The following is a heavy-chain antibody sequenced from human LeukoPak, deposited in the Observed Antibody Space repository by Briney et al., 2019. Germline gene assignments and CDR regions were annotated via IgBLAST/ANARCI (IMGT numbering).Heavy chain of an antibody. CDR1: GFTFSTYS. CDR2: ISSDGTST. V-gene: IGHV3-64*01. CDR3: AREAPPGSFDY. J-gene: IGHJ4*02. Sequence: GGSLRLSCAASGFTFSTYSMHWVRQDPGKGLESVSAISSDGTSTYYANSVKGRFTISRDNSKYTLYLRMGSLRPEDTAVYYCAREAPPGSFDYWGQGTLVTVSS. D-gene: IGHD6-19*01.